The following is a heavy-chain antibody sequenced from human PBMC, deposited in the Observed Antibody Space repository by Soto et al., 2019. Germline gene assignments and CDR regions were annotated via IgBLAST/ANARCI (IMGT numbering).Heavy chain of an antibody. CDR1: GDSISSSSDY. J-gene: IGHJ4*02. D-gene: IGHD2-21*02. V-gene: IGHV4-39*01. Sequence: QVQLQESGPELVKPSETLSLTCIVSGDSISSSSDYWGWIRQPPGKGLEWIGNIYSGGNPYYNPSLKSRVTISVDTSKNQFCLNLRSVAAADPAVYYCARGGHIVIMTAIRRYFDHWGQGTLVTVSS. CDR3: ARGGHIVIMTAIRRYFDH. CDR2: IYSGGNP.